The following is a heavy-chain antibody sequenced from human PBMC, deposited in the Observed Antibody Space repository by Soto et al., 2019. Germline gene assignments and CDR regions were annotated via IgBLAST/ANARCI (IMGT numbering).Heavy chain of an antibody. J-gene: IGHJ4*01. V-gene: IGHV3-11*06. D-gene: IGHD3-3*01. Sequence: PGGSLRLSCVASGSPFSDYYMSWIRQAPGKGLEWISYISSASTFTYYADSVKGRFTISRDNSKNTLYLQMDSLRAEDTAVYYCAKGSGSDFWSGYYFWGHGTLVTVSS. CDR1: GSPFSDYY. CDR2: ISSASTFT. CDR3: AKGSGSDFWSGYYF.